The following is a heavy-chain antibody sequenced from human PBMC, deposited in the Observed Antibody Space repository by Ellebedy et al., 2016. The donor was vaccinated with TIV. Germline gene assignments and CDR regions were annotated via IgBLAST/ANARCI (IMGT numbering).Heavy chain of an antibody. D-gene: IGHD3-10*01. CDR2: INHSGST. CDR3: ARDPYGSGSTRYPTNYYYYGMDV. Sequence: SETLSLXXTVSGGSISSYYWSWIRQPPGKGLEWIGEINHSGSTNYNPSLKSRVTISVDTSKNQFSLKLSSVTAADTAVYYCARDPYGSGSTRYPTNYYYYGMDVWGQGTTVTVSS. V-gene: IGHV4-34*01. J-gene: IGHJ6*02. CDR1: GGSISSYY.